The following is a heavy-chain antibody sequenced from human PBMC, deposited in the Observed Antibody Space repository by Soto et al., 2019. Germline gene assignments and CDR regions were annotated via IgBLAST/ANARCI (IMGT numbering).Heavy chain of an antibody. CDR2: IISIFGTA. CDR3: ARSGVAVRTSYYYYGMDV. V-gene: IGHV1-69*13. CDR1: GGTFSSYA. J-gene: IGHJ6*02. D-gene: IGHD1-7*01. Sequence: SVKVSCRASGGTFSSYAISWVRQAPGQGLEWMGGIISIFGTANYAQKFQGRVTITADESTSRAYMKLSSLRSEDTAVYYWARSGVAVRTSYYYYGMDVWGQGTTVTVSS.